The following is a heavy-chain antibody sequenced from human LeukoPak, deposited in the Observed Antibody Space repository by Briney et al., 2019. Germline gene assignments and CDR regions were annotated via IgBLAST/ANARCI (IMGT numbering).Heavy chain of an antibody. Sequence: GGSLRLSCAASGITFSSSAMSWVRQAPGEGLGWVSAIDGSGQTTYYADSVKGRFTISRDNSKNTLYLQMNSLRGEDTAVYYCAKLTRGYCSSTACPNWFDPWGQGTLVTVSS. J-gene: IGHJ5*02. CDR3: AKLTRGYCSSTACPNWFDP. CDR1: GITFSSSA. D-gene: IGHD2-2*01. V-gene: IGHV3-23*01. CDR2: IDGSGQTT.